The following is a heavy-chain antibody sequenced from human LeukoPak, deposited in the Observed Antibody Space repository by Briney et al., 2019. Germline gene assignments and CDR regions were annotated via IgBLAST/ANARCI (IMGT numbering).Heavy chain of an antibody. CDR2: ISGSNDNT. CDR1: GFTFSSYA. Sequence: GGSLRLSCAASGFTFSSYAMSWVRQAPGKGLEWVSSISGSNDNTYYADSVKGRFTISRDNSKNILYLQMDSLRADDTAIYFCAKGFRESSSSSLYSAFDIWGQGTMVTVSS. V-gene: IGHV3-23*01. J-gene: IGHJ3*02. CDR3: AKGFRESSSSSLYSAFDI. D-gene: IGHD6-13*01.